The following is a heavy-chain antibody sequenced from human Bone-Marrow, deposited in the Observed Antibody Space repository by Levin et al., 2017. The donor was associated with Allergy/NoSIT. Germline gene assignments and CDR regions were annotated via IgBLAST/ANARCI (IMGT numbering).Heavy chain of an antibody. CDR2: IKQDGSET. J-gene: IGHJ4*01. CDR3: TRDRGGSD. V-gene: IGHV3-7*01. CDR1: GFTFSKYW. D-gene: IGHD5-24*01. Sequence: GGSLRLSCAASGFTFSKYWMSWVRQAPGKGLEWVANIKQDGSETYYVDSVKGRFTISRDNAKNSVYLQINSLRLEDTAVYYCTRDRGGSDWGHGTLVTVSS.